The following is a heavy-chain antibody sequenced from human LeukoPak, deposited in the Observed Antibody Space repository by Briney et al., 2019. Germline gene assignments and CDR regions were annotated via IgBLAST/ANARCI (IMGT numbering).Heavy chain of an antibody. Sequence: GGSLRLSCAASGFPFANTWMHWVRQAPGRGLVWVSLINNDGSTTHYADSVKGRFTISRDNAKNTVYLQMNSLRAEATAVYYCAIGGTYGSGSWGQGTLVTVSS. D-gene: IGHD3-10*01. J-gene: IGHJ4*02. V-gene: IGHV3-74*01. CDR3: AIGGTYGSGS. CDR1: GFPFANTW. CDR2: INNDGSTT.